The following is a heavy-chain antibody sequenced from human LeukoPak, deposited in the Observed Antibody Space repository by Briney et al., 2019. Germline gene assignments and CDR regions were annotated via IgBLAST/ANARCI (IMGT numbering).Heavy chain of an antibody. Sequence: PGGSLRLSCAASGFTFSSYSMNWVRQAPGKGLEWVSSISSSSSYIYYADLVKGRFTISRDNAKNSLYLQMNSLRAEDTAVYYCARDVVVVAATELDAFDIWGQGTMVTVSS. CDR3: ARDVVVVAATELDAFDI. CDR2: ISSSSSYI. D-gene: IGHD2-15*01. V-gene: IGHV3-21*01. J-gene: IGHJ3*02. CDR1: GFTFSSYS.